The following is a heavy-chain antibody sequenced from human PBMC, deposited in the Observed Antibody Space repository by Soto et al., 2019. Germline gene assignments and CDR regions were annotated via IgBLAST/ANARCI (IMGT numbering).Heavy chain of an antibody. CDR2: IYHSGST. CDR1: GGSISSGGYS. CDR3: ARGQVVAAQH. D-gene: IGHD2-15*01. V-gene: IGHV4-30-2*01. J-gene: IGHJ4*02. Sequence: ASETLSLTCAVSGGSISSGGYSWSWIRQPPGKGLEWIGYIYHSGSTYYNPSLKSRVTISVDRSKNQFSLKLSSVTAADTAVYYCARGQVVAAQHWAQGTLVTFSS.